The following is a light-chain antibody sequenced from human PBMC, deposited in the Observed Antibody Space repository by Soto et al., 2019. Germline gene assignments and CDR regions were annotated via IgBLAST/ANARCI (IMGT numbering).Light chain of an antibody. CDR2: TAS. CDR1: QSISSW. V-gene: IGKV1-5*03. CDR3: QQYNSYSWT. J-gene: IGKJ1*01. Sequence: DIQMTQSPSTLSASVGDRVTITFRASQSISSWLAWYQQKPGKTPKLLIYTASSLESGVPSRFSGSGSCTEFTLNISSLQPDDFAAYYCQQYNSYSWTFGQGNKVEIK.